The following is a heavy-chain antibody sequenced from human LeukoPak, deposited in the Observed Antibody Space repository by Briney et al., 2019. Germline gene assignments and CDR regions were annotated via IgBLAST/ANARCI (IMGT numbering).Heavy chain of an antibody. V-gene: IGHV3-21*01. CDR1: GFTFSSYS. D-gene: IGHD6-19*01. Sequence: GGSLRLSCAASGFTFSSYSMNWVRQAPGKGLEWVSSISSSSSYIYYANSVKGRFTISRDNAKNSLYLQMNSLRAEDTAVYYCARASSGWYGNFDYWGQGTLVTVSS. CDR3: ARASSGWYGNFDY. J-gene: IGHJ4*02. CDR2: ISSSSSYI.